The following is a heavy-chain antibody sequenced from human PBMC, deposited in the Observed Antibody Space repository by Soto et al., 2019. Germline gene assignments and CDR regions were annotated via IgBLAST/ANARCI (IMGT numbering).Heavy chain of an antibody. J-gene: IGHJ5*02. CDR1: GGSISSSSYY. V-gene: IGHV4-39*01. D-gene: IGHD6-19*01. CDR3: ARQPGDIAVAGTVGGWFDP. Sequence: QLQLQESGPGLVKPSETLSLTCTVSGGSISSSSYYWGWIRQPPGKGLEWIGSIYYSGSTYYNPSLKSRVPISVDTSKNQFSLKLSSVTAADTAVYYCARQPGDIAVAGTVGGWFDPWGQGTLVTVSS. CDR2: IYYSGST.